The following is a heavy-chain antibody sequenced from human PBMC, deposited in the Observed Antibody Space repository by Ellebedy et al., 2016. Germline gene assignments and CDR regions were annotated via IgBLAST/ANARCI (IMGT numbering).Heavy chain of an antibody. D-gene: IGHD2-15*01. CDR3: ARGVGSGWFDP. CDR1: GFTVSTNY. J-gene: IGHJ5*02. Sequence: LSLTCAASGFTVSTNYMKWVRQAPGKGLEWVSAIFSDGNTYYADSVKGRFTISRDNFKNTLYLQMNSLRAEDTAVYYCARGVGSGWFDPWGQGTLVTVSS. V-gene: IGHV3-53*01. CDR2: IFSDGNT.